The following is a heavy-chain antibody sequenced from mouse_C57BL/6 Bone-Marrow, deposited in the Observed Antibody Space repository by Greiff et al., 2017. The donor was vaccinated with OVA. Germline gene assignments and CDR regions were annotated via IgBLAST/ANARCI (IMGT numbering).Heavy chain of an antibody. D-gene: IGHD2-5*01. Sequence: EVHLVESGGGLVQPGGSLSLSCAASGFTFTDYYMSWVRQPPGKALEWLGFIRNKANGYTTEYSASVKGRFTISRDNSQSILYLQMNALRAEDSAAYYCARGSNYDYYAMDYWGQGTSVTVSS. CDR2: IRNKANGYTT. J-gene: IGHJ4*01. V-gene: IGHV7-3*01. CDR1: GFTFTDYY. CDR3: ARGSNYDYYAMDY.